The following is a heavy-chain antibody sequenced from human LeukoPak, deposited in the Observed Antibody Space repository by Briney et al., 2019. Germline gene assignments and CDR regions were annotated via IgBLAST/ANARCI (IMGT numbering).Heavy chain of an antibody. Sequence: ASVKVSCKASGYTFTGYYMHWVRQAPGQGLEWMGWINPNSCGTNYAQKSQGRVTMTRDTSISTAYMELSRLRSDDTAVHYCARVGVQYYYGSGSYYNVYFDYWGQGTLVTVSS. CDR2: INPNSCGT. CDR1: GYTFTGYY. D-gene: IGHD3-10*01. V-gene: IGHV1-2*02. J-gene: IGHJ4*02. CDR3: ARVGVQYYYGSGSYYNVYFDY.